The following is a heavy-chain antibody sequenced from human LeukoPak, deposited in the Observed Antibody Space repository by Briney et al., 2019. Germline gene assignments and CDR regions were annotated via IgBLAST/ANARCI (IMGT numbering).Heavy chain of an antibody. CDR2: IYTSGST. J-gene: IGHJ4*02. Sequence: SETLSLTCTVSGGSISSYYWSWIRQPAGKGLEWIGRIYTSGSTNYNPSLKSRVTMSVDTSKNQFSLKLSFVTAADTAVYYCARDLLIAVASHAFDYWGQGTLVTVSS. D-gene: IGHD6-19*01. V-gene: IGHV4-4*07. CDR3: ARDLLIAVASHAFDY. CDR1: GGSISSYY.